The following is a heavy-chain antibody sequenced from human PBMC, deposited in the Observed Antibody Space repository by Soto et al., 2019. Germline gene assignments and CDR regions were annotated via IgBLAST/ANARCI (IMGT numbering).Heavy chain of an antibody. J-gene: IGHJ4*02. CDR3: ARDKAEYYFDY. CDR1: GFTFSSYW. V-gene: IGHV3-7*01. Sequence: EVQLVESGGGLVQPGGSLRLSCAASGFTFSSYWMSWVRQARGKGLEWVANIKQDGSEKYYVDSVKGRFTISRDNAKNSLYLQMNSLRAEDTAVYYCARDKAEYYFDYWGQGTLVTVSS. CDR2: IKQDGSEK.